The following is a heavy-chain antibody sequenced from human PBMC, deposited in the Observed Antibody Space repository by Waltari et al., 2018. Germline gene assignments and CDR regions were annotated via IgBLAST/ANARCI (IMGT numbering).Heavy chain of an antibody. CDR3: AREITGYYPTY. D-gene: IGHD3-9*01. V-gene: IGHV3-30-3*01. Sequence: QVQRVESGGGVVQPGGSLRLYCAAAGFSFSNYAMLWVRQAPGKGLEWVALITYDGNYKSYADSVKGRFSISRDDSVDRLYLQMNSLRPEDTALYYCAREITGYYPTYWGQGTLVTVSS. CDR2: ITYDGNYK. CDR1: GFSFSNYA. J-gene: IGHJ4*02.